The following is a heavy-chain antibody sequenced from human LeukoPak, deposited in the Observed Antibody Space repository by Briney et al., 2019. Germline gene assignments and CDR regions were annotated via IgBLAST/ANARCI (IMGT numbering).Heavy chain of an antibody. CDR3: ACVGVGAPGRGFDY. CDR2: INPSGGST. D-gene: IGHD1-26*01. CDR1: GYTFTSYY. Sequence: ASVKVSCKASGYTFTSYYMHWVRQAPGQGLEWMGIINPSGGSTSYAQKFQGRVTMTRDTFTSTVYMELSSLRSDDTAVYYCACVGVGAPGRGFDYWGQGTLVTVSS. J-gene: IGHJ4*02. V-gene: IGHV1-46*01.